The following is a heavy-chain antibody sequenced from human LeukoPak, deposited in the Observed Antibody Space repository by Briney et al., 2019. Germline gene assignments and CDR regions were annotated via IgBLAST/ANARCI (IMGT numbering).Heavy chain of an antibody. CDR2: ITSGSSYI. D-gene: IGHD1-26*01. CDR3: ARDPYSGSYGNYYYYFMDV. CDR1: GFTFGSYG. V-gene: IGHV3-21*01. J-gene: IGHJ6*03. Sequence: GGSLRLSCAASGFTFGSYGMNWVRQAPGKGLEWVSSITSGSSYIYYADSVKGRFTISRDNAKNSLYLQMNSLRAEDTAVYYCARDPYSGSYGNYYYYFMDVWGKGTTVTISS.